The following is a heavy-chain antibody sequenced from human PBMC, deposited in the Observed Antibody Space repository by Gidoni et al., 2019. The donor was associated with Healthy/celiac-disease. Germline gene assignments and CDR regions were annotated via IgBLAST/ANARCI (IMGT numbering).Heavy chain of an antibody. D-gene: IGHD6-19*01. CDR1: GFTLSRYA. J-gene: IGHJ5*01. V-gene: IGHV3-30-3*01. Sequence: QVQLVESRGGVAQPGRSLRLSCAASGFTLSRYAMHWVRQAPGKGLEWVAVISYDGSNKYYADSVKGRFTIARDNSKNTLYLQMNSLRAEDTAVYYCARDLLSSGWYDCWGQGTLVTVSS. CDR3: ARDLLSSGWYDC. CDR2: ISYDGSNK.